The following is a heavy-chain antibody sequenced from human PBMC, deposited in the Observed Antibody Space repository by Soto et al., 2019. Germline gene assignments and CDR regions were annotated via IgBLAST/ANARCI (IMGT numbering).Heavy chain of an antibody. CDR1: GGSISSSSYY. Sequence: LSLTCTVSGGSISSSSYYWGWIRQPPGKGLEWTGSIYYSGSTYYNPSLKSRVTISVDTSKNQFSLKLSSVTAADTAVYYCARLFDSSGYYRFYYFDYWGQGTLVTVSS. J-gene: IGHJ4*02. CDR3: ARLFDSSGYYRFYYFDY. V-gene: IGHV4-39*01. D-gene: IGHD3-22*01. CDR2: IYYSGST.